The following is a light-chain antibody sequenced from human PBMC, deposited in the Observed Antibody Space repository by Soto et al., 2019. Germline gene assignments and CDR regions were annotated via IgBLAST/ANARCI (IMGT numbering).Light chain of an antibody. CDR3: QQYGSSPPWT. CDR1: QSLSSNY. Sequence: EIVMTQSPATLSLSPGERVTLSCRASQSLSSNYLAWYQQKPGQAPRLLIYGASSRATGIPNRFSGSGSGTDFTLTISSLEPEDFAVYYCQQYGSSPPWTFGQGTKVDI. CDR2: GAS. V-gene: IGKV3-20*01. J-gene: IGKJ1*01.